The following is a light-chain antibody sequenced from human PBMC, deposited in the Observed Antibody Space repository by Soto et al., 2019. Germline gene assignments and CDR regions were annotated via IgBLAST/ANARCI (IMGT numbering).Light chain of an antibody. Sequence: EIVMTQSPATLSVSPGERATLSCRASQSVSSNFAWYHQKPGQAPRLLIYDASTRATGIPARFSGSGSGTDFTLTISGLQSEDFAVYYCQQRNNWPRLTFGQGTRLEIK. J-gene: IGKJ5*01. CDR2: DAS. CDR1: QSVSSN. CDR3: QQRNNWPRLT. V-gene: IGKV3-15*01.